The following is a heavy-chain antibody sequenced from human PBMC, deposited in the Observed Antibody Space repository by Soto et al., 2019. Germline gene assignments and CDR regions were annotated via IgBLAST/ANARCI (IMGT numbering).Heavy chain of an antibody. J-gene: IGHJ4*02. V-gene: IGHV3-23*01. CDR1: GFSLSTYG. CDR3: AKWNGYGDY. D-gene: IGHD1-1*01. Sequence: EVQLLESGGGLVQPGGSLRLSVPASGFSLSTYGLTWVRQAPGKGLEWVSGFSGGSGTTHYADSVKGRFSITRDNSKNTAHLEMNSLRVEDTAIYYCAKWNGYGDYWGQGILVTVSS. CDR2: FSGGSGTT.